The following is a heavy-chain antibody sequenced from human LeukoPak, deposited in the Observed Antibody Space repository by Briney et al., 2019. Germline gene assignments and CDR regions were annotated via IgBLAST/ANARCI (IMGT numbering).Heavy chain of an antibody. CDR3: ARGVLPPAYHFDY. J-gene: IGHJ4*02. Sequence: GASVKVSCEASGYTFGSYDINWVRQAPGQGLEWMGWMNPNSGNTGYAQKFQGRLTMTGNTSISTSYMELSSLRSEDTAVYFCARGVLPPAYHFDYWGRGTLVTVSS. V-gene: IGHV1-8*01. CDR1: GYTFGSYD. D-gene: IGHD2-2*01. CDR2: MNPNSGNT.